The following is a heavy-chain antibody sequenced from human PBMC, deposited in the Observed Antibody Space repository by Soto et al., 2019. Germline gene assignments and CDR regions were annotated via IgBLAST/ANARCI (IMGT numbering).Heavy chain of an antibody. D-gene: IGHD5-18*01. V-gene: IGHV3-15*07. CDR1: GFTFKGAW. CDR2: VKSKVDGGTI. CDR3: ARHGYNYGGGYFDY. Sequence: VGSLRLSCVASGFTFKGAWMNWVRQAPGKGLEWVGRVKSKVDGGTIDYAAPVKGRFTISRDDSKDTVYLQMNSLKTEDTAVYYCARHGYNYGGGYFDYWGQGT. J-gene: IGHJ4*02.